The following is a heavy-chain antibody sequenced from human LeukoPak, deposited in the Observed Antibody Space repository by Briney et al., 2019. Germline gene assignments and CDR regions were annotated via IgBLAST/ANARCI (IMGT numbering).Heavy chain of an antibody. J-gene: IGHJ2*01. CDR2: IYSGGST. CDR3: ARLTTVTLPHWYFDL. CDR1: GFTVSSNY. D-gene: IGHD4-17*01. V-gene: IGHV3-66*01. Sequence: GGSLRLSCAASGFTVSSNYMSWVRQAPGKGLEWVSVIYSGGSTYYADSVKGRFTISRDNSKNTLYLQMNSLRAEDTAVYYCARLTTVTLPHWYFDLWGRGTLVTVSS.